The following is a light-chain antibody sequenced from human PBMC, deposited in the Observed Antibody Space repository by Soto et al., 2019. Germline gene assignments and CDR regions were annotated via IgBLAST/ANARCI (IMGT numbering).Light chain of an antibody. V-gene: IGKV1-27*01. J-gene: IGKJ1*01. CDR1: RGISNF. CDR3: QKYNSAPWT. CDR2: AAS. Sequence: DIQMTQSPSSLAASVGDRVTITCRASRGISNFLAWYQQKPGKVPKLLIYAASTLQPGVPSRFSGSASGTDFTLTISSLQPEDVATYYCQKYNSAPWTVGQGTKVEIK.